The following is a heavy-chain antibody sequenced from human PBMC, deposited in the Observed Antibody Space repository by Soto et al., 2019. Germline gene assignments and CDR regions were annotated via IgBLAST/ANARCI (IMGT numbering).Heavy chain of an antibody. CDR2: ISYDGSNK. CDR1: GFTFSSYG. J-gene: IGHJ3*02. Sequence: QPGGSLRLSCAASGFTFSSYGMHWVRQAPGKGLEWVAVISYDGSNKYYADSVKGRFTISRDNSKNTLYLQMNSLRAEDTAVYYCAKEPPTVLMVYAIRHDAFDIWGQGTMVTVS. CDR3: AKEPPTVLMVYAIRHDAFDI. D-gene: IGHD2-8*01. V-gene: IGHV3-30*18.